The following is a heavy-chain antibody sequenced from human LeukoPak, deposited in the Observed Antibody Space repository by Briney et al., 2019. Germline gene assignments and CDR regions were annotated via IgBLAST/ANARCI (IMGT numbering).Heavy chain of an antibody. CDR3: ARSSPESNGAFDI. CDR2: MNPNSGNT. CDR1: GYTFTSYD. V-gene: IGHV1-8*03. Sequence: ASVKVSCKASGYTFTSYDINWVRQATGQGLEWMGWMNPNSGNTGYAQKFQGRVTITRNTSISTAYMELSSLRSEDTAVYYCARSSPESNGAFDIWGQGTMVTVSS. J-gene: IGHJ3*02. D-gene: IGHD2-8*01.